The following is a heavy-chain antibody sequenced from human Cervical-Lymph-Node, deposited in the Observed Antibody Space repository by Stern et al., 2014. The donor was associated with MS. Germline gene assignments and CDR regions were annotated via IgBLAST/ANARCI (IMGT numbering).Heavy chain of an antibody. CDR1: GFTFSSSG. V-gene: IGHV3-33*01. D-gene: IGHD4-23*01. Sequence: VQLVESGGGVVQPGRSLRLSCAASGFTFSSSGMHWVRQAPGKGLEWLAIIYYDGSNSYYAGSVQGRFPISRDKFKNTLYLQMNSLRAEDTAVYYCAREGGNTAEYFQHLGQGTLVTVSS. CDR2: IYYDGSNS. CDR3: AREGGNTAEYFQH. J-gene: IGHJ1*01.